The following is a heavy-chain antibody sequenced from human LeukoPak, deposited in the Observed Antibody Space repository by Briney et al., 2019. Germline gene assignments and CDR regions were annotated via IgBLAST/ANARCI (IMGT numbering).Heavy chain of an antibody. CDR3: ANPPTVTTIRFDP. V-gene: IGHV3-23*01. CDR2: ISGSGGST. J-gene: IGHJ5*02. Sequence: GGSLRLSRAASGFTFSSYGMSWVRQAPGKGLEWVSAISGSGGSTYYADSVKGRFTISRDNSKTTLYLQMNSLRADDTAVYYCANPPTVTTIRFDPWGQGTLVTVSS. D-gene: IGHD4-17*01. CDR1: GFTFSSYG.